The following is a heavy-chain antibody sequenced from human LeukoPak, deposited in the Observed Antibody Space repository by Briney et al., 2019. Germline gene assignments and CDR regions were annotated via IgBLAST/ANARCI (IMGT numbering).Heavy chain of an antibody. D-gene: IGHD6-13*01. CDR2: IYHSGST. CDR3: ARDGIAAGFDY. J-gene: IGHJ4*02. Sequence: SQTLSLTWAVSGGSISSGGYSWSWIRQPPWKGLEWIGYIYHSGSTYYNPSLKSRVTISVDRSKNQFSLKLSSVTAADTAVYYCARDGIAAGFDYWGQGTLVTVSS. CDR1: GGSISSGGYS. V-gene: IGHV4-30-2*01.